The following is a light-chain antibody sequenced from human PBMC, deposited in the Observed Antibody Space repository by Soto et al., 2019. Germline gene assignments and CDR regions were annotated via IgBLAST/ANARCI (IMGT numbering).Light chain of an antibody. CDR2: KTS. Sequence: DIQMTHSPSTLSASVLYRVTITFRASQSISSWLAWYQQKPGKAPKLLIYKTSTLESGVPSRFSGSGSGTAFTLTISSLQPDDFATYYCQKYNTYPWTFGQGTKVDIK. V-gene: IGKV1-5*03. CDR1: QSISSW. CDR3: QKYNTYPWT. J-gene: IGKJ1*01.